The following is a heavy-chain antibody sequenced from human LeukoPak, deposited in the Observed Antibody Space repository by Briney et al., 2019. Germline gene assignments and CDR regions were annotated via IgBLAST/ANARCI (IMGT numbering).Heavy chain of an antibody. Sequence: ASVKVSCKASGGTFSSYAISWVRQAPGQGLEWMGGIIPIFGTANYAQKFQGRVTITADESTSTAYMELSSLRSEDTAVYYCAGVKSGDDILTGYYTSQYNWFDPWGQGTLVTVSS. J-gene: IGHJ5*02. CDR3: AGVKSGDDILTGYYTSQYNWFDP. V-gene: IGHV1-69*13. CDR1: GGTFSSYA. CDR2: IIPIFGTA. D-gene: IGHD3-9*01.